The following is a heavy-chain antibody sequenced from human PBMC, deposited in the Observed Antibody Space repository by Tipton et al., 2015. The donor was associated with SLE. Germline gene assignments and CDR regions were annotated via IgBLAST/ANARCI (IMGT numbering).Heavy chain of an antibody. J-gene: IGHJ3*02. CDR3: ARDKGITNAFDI. V-gene: IGHV3-30*03. CDR2: IYYDGSNK. CDR1: GFTFSNYG. Sequence: LVQSGGGVVQPGRSRRLSCAASGFTFSNYGMHWVRQAPGKGLEWVAVIYYDGSNKYYVDSVKGRFTISRDNSKNTLYLQMNSLRAEDTAVYYCARDKGITNAFDIWGQGTMVTVSS. D-gene: IGHD3-10*01.